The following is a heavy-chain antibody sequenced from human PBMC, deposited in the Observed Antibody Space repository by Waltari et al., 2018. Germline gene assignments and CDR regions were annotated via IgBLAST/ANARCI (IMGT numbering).Heavy chain of an antibody. V-gene: IGHV4-39*07. CDR2: IHYIGDT. Sequence: QLQLQESGPGLVEPSETLSLTCTASGDSISNNNYYWGWIRQPRGTGLQGIGSIHYIGDTYDSSSLKSRVSISVDPSNNQCALRLTAVTAADTAIYCCARGLGYCSGGSGRDVDIWGQGTMVTVSS. D-gene: IGHD2-15*01. CDR1: GDSISNNNYY. CDR3: ARGLGYCSGGSGRDVDI. J-gene: IGHJ3*02.